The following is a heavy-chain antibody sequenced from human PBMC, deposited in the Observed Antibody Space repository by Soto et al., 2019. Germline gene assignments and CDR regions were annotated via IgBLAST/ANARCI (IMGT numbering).Heavy chain of an antibody. CDR3: ARSDFWSGYYTDY. J-gene: IGHJ4*02. CDR2: VYYTVNT. D-gene: IGHD3-3*01. CDR1: GGSISSGDYH. Sequence: QVQLQESGPGLVKPSQTLSLTCTVSGGSISSGDYHWSWIRQPPGKGLEWIGFVYYTVNTYYNPSLKSRVTISVDTSKNQFSLKLSSVTAADTAVYYCARSDFWSGYYTDYWGQGTLVTVSS. V-gene: IGHV4-30-4*08.